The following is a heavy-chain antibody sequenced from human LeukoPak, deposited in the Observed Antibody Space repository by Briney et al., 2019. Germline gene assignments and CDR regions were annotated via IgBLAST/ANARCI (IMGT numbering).Heavy chain of an antibody. V-gene: IGHV3-30*02. J-gene: IGHJ4*02. Sequence: GGSLRLSCAASGFTFSSYGMHWVRQAPGKGLEWVAFIRYDGSNKYYADSVKGRFTISRDNSKDTLYLQMNSLRAEDTAVYYCAKDPRQWELPNYYFDYWGQGTLVTVSS. D-gene: IGHD1-26*01. CDR3: AKDPRQWELPNYYFDY. CDR1: GFTFSSYG. CDR2: IRYDGSNK.